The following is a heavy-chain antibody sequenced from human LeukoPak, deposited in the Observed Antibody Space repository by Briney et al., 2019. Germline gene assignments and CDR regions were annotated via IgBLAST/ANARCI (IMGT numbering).Heavy chain of an antibody. Sequence: SETLSLTCKVSGGSISGYYWSWIRQPAGKGLEWIGRLDSCGSTNYNSSLKSRVTMSIDRSQFSLRLTSVTAADTAIYYCARGTSCGSKCFFDYWGQGILVTVSS. D-gene: IGHD2-21*01. V-gene: IGHV4-4*07. CDR3: ARGTSCGSKCFFDY. CDR1: GGSISGYY. CDR2: LDSCGST. J-gene: IGHJ4*02.